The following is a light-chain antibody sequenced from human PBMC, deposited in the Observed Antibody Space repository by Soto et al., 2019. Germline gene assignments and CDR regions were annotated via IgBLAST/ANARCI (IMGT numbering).Light chain of an antibody. CDR3: AAWDDRLNGVI. J-gene: IGLJ2*01. V-gene: IGLV1-36*01. CDR2: YDD. Sequence: QSVLTQPPSVSEAPRQRVTISCSGSTSNIGNNAVSWYQQLPGKAPKLLIYYDDLLPSGVSDRFSGSKSGTSASLAISGLQPEDEADYFCAAWDDRLNGVIFGGGTKLTVL. CDR1: TSNIGNNA.